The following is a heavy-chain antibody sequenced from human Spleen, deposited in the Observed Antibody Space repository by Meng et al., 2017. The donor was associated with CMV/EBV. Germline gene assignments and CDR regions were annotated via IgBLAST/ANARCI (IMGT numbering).Heavy chain of an antibody. J-gene: IGHJ5*02. D-gene: IGHD2-15*01. V-gene: IGHV3-23*01. CDR1: GFPFSSYA. CDR2: ISGSGGST. CDR3: AKEPDIVVVVAAAAP. Sequence: ETLSLTCAASGFPFSSYAMNWVRQAPGKGLQWVSAISGSGGSTYYADSVQGRFTISRDNSKNTLYLQMDSLTVEDTAVYYCAKEPDIVVVVAAAAPWGQGTLVTVSS.